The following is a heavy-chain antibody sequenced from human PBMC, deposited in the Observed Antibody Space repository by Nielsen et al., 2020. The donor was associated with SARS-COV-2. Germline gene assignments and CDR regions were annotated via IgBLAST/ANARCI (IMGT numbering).Heavy chain of an antibody. V-gene: IGHV3-23*01. D-gene: IGHD3-10*01. CDR3: AKFLWFGELSDIYFDY. Sequence: GGSLRLFCAASGLTFSSYAMNWVRQAPGKGLEWVSGITSSGANTYYADSVKGRFTISRDNSKNTLYLQMNSLRAEDTALYYCAKFLWFGELSDIYFDYWGQGTLVTVSS. CDR2: ITSSGANT. CDR1: GLTFSSYA. J-gene: IGHJ4*02.